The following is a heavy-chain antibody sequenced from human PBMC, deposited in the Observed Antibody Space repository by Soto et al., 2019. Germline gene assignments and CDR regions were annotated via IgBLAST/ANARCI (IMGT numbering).Heavy chain of an antibody. CDR1: GGSIRSYY. CDR3: TRVGGYYGDYPNFDY. CDR2: IYYSGST. Sequence: PSETLSLTCTVYGGSIRSYYWSWLRQPPGKGLEWIGNIYYSGSTNYNPSRKSRVTMSVDMSKNQVSLKLSSVTAADTAVYYCTRVGGYYGDYPNFDYWGQGALVTVSS. V-gene: IGHV4-59*01. D-gene: IGHD4-17*01. J-gene: IGHJ4*02.